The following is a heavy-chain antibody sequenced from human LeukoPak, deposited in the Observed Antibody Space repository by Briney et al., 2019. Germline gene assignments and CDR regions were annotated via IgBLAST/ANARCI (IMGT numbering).Heavy chain of an antibody. D-gene: IGHD6-13*01. J-gene: IGHJ5*02. CDR1: GYTFTGYY. V-gene: IGHV1-3*03. CDR2: INAGNGNT. CDR3: ARALQVAAGSKNWFDP. Sequence: ASVKVSCKASGYTFTGYYMHWVRQAPGQRLEWMGWINAGNGNTKYSQEFQGRVTITRDTSASTAYMELSSLRSEDMAVYYCARALQVAAGSKNWFDPWGQGTLVTVSS.